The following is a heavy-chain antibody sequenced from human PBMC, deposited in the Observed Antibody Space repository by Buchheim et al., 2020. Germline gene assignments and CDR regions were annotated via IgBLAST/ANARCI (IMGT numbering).Heavy chain of an antibody. CDR1: GGSVSSGSYY. CDR3: AGRGYCSGGSCQPPYYYYYGMDV. J-gene: IGHJ6*02. Sequence: QVQLQESGPGLVKPSETLSLTCTVSGGSVSSGSYYWSWIRQPPGKGLEWIGYIYYSGSTTYNPSLKSRVTISVDTPTNTFSLKLSSVTAAETAVYYCAGRGYCSGGSCQPPYYYYYGMDVWGQGTT. D-gene: IGHD2-15*01. V-gene: IGHV4-61*01. CDR2: IYYSGST.